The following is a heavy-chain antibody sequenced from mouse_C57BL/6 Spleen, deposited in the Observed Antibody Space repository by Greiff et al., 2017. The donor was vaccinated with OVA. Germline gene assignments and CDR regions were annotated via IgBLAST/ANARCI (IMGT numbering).Heavy chain of an antibody. V-gene: IGHV5-4*01. D-gene: IGHD2-10*01. CDR1: GFTFSSYA. Sequence: EVMLVESGGGLVKPGGSLKLSCAASGFTFSSYAMSWVRQTPEKRLEWVATISDGGSYTYYPDNVKGRFTISRDNAKNNLYLQMSHLKSEDTAMYYCAREAYSHYFDYWGQGTTLTVSS. CDR3: AREAYSHYFDY. J-gene: IGHJ2*01. CDR2: ISDGGSYT.